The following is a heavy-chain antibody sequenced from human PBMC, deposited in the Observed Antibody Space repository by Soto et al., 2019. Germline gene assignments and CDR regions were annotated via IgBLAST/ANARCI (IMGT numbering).Heavy chain of an antibody. CDR3: AREVVGAINWFDP. CDR1: GGSISSGDYY. Sequence: SSETLSLTCTVSGGSISSGDYYWSWIRQPPGKGLEWIGYIYYSGSTYYNPSLKSRVTISVDTSKNQFSLKLSSVTAADTAVYYCAREVVGAINWFDPWGQGTLVTGSS. D-gene: IGHD1-26*01. CDR2: IYYSGST. V-gene: IGHV4-30-4*01. J-gene: IGHJ5*02.